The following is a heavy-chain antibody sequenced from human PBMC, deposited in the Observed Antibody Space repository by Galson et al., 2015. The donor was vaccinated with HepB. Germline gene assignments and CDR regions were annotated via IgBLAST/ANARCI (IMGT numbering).Heavy chain of an antibody. CDR1: GGTFSSYT. V-gene: IGHV1-69*04. J-gene: IGHJ4*02. Sequence: QSGAEVKKPGESLKISCKASGGTFSSYTISWVRQAPGQGLEWMGRIIPILGIANYAQKFQGRVTITADKSTSTAYMELSSLRSEDTAVYSCAREGGELGRFDYWGQGTLVTVSS. CDR2: IIPILGIA. CDR3: AREGGELGRFDY. D-gene: IGHD7-27*01.